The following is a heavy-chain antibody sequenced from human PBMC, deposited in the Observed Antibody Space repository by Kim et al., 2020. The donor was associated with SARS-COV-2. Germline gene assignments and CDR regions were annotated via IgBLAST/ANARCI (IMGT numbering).Heavy chain of an antibody. CDR3: ATDRTSGYYTY. J-gene: IGHJ4*02. V-gene: IGHV1-24*01. Sequence: ASVKVSCKVSGHSLTELAMHWVRQAPGKGLEWMVGFDPEEDQIIYAQTFQGRVTMTEDSSTDTAYLVLRSLRSDDTAVYYCATDRTSGYYTYWGQGTLVTVSS. CDR2: FDPEEDQI. D-gene: IGHD3-22*01. CDR1: GHSLTELA.